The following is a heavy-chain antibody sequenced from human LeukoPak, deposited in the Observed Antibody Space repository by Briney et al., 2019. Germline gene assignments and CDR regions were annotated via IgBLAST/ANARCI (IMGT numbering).Heavy chain of an antibody. V-gene: IGHV3-30*02. Sequence: GGSLRLSCAASGFTFSSYGMHWVRQAPGKGLEWVAFIRYDGSIKYYADSVKGRFTISGDNSKNTLYLQMDSLRADDTAVYYCAKSSLVVPYDYWGQGTLVTVSS. D-gene: IGHD6-6*01. J-gene: IGHJ4*02. CDR3: AKSSLVVPYDY. CDR1: GFTFSSYG. CDR2: IRYDGSIK.